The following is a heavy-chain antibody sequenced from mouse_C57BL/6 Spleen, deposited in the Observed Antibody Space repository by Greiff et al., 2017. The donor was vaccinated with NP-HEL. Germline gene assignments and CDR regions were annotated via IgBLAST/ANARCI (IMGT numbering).Heavy chain of an antibody. Sequence: VQLQQSGPELVKPGASVKIPCKASGYTFTDYNMDWVKQSHGKSLEWIGDINPNNGGTIYNQKFKGKATLTVDKPSSTAYMELRSLTSEDTAVYYCARFDDGYLGFAYWGQGTLVTVSA. CDR3: ARFDDGYLGFAY. D-gene: IGHD2-3*01. CDR2: INPNNGGT. V-gene: IGHV1-18*01. CDR1: GYTFTDYN. J-gene: IGHJ3*01.